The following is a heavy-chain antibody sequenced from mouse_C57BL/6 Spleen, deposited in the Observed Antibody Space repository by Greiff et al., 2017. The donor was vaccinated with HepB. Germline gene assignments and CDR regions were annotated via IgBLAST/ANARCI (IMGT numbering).Heavy chain of an antibody. CDR3: ARLGTTVVATRDAMDY. J-gene: IGHJ4*01. D-gene: IGHD1-1*01. CDR2: ISSGSSTI. CDR1: GFTFSDYG. V-gene: IGHV5-17*01. Sequence: DVMLVESGGGLVKPGGSLKLSCAASGFTFSDYGMHWVRQAPEKGLEWVAYISSGSSTIYYADTVKGRFTISRDNAKNTLFLQMTSLRSEDTAMYYCARLGTTVVATRDAMDYWGQGTSVTVSS.